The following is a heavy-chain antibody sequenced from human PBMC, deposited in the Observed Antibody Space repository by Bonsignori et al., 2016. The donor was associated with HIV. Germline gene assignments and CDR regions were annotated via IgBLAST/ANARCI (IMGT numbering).Heavy chain of an antibody. CDR2: IYWNEDK. V-gene: IGHV2-5*01. D-gene: IGHD6-19*01. J-gene: IGHJ4*02. CDR3: AKTLLYSGDWNYYFDS. Sequence: QITLKESGPTLIKPAQTLALTCTYSGFSLTSSGLGVGWIRQPPGKALEWLALIYWNEDKFYNPSLETRLAIVKDTSKNEVVLTLTNVDPVDTATYFVAKTLLYSGDWNYYFDSWGQGTLVTVSS. CDR1: GFSLTSSGLG.